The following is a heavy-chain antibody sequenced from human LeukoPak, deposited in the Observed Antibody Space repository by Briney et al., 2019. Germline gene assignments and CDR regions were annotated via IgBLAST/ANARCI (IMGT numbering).Heavy chain of an antibody. D-gene: IGHD1/OR15-1a*01. J-gene: IGHJ6*02. CDR3: DRSNCLASTCNNIYGMDV. V-gene: IGHV4-39*01. CDR1: GXSIXSSXXY. Sequence: PSETLSFTCTGSGXSIXSSXXYXGXXRQXXXXXLXXIXXXXNXXSTXTNQSLESRXTMSVAKSKNQVPLRLTSVTAADTAVYYCDRSNCLASTCNNIYGMDVWGQGTTVTVSS. CDR2: XXNXXST.